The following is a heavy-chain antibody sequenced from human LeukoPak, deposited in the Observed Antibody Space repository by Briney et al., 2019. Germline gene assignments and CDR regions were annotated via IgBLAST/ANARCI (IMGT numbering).Heavy chain of an antibody. CDR1: GYTFTVYY. D-gene: IGHD6-13*01. V-gene: IGHV1-8*03. Sequence: ASVRVSFKESGYTFTVYYMHWVRQAPGEGVEWMGWINPNRGNTGYAQKLQGRVTITRNTTIRTAYMELSSLRSEDTAVYYCARGGPAADFDYWGQGTLVTVSS. CDR3: ARGGPAADFDY. CDR2: INPNRGNT. J-gene: IGHJ4*02.